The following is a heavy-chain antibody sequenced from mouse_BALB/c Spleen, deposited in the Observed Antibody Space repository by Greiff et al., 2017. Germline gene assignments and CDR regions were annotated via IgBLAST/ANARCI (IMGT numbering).Heavy chain of an antibody. V-gene: IGHV2-6-7*01. CDR2: IWGDGST. CDR3: ARDRGMITTSGAMDY. Sequence: VKLMESGPGLVAPSQSLSITCTVSGFSLTGYGVNWVRQPPGKGLEWLGMIWGDGSTDYNSALKSRLSISKDNSKSQVFLKMNSLQTDDTARYYCARDRGMITTSGAMDYWGQGTSVTVSS. CDR1: GFSLTGYG. J-gene: IGHJ4*01. D-gene: IGHD2-4*01.